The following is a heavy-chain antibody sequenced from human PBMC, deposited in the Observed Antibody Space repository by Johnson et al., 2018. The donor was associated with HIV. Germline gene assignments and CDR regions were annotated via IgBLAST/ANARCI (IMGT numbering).Heavy chain of an antibody. Sequence: QMQLVESGGGLVQPGGSLRLSCAASGFTFSDYYMSWIRQAPGKGLEWVSYISSSGSTIYYADSVKGRFTISRDNAKNSLYLQMNSLRVEDTAVYYCAKDGGLGFQNIHDPFDIWGQGTMVTVSS. CDR2: ISSSGSTI. J-gene: IGHJ3*02. D-gene: IGHD1/OR15-1a*01. V-gene: IGHV3-11*01. CDR3: AKDGGLGFQNIHDPFDI. CDR1: GFTFSDYY.